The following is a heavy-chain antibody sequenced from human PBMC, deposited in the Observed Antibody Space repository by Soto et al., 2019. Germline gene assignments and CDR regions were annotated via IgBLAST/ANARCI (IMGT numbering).Heavy chain of an antibody. Sequence: EVQLVESGGGLVQPGGSLRLSCAASGFTFSSYDMNWVRQAPGKGLEWLSYISDTSRTKYYADSVKGRFTISRDNTKNTLYLQMNSLRDEDTALYCWARDGGRGWEVDYWGQGTLVTVSS. J-gene: IGHJ4*02. V-gene: IGHV3-48*03. CDR1: GFTFSSYD. CDR2: ISDTSRTK. D-gene: IGHD6-19*01. CDR3: ARDGGRGWEVDY.